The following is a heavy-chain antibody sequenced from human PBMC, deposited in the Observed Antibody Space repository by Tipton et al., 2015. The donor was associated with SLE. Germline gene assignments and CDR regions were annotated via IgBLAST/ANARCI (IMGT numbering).Heavy chain of an antibody. Sequence: GLVKPSETLSLSCAVYGESFSGYYWSWIRQPPGKGLEWIGEINHSGSTNYNPSLKSRVTISVDTSTNQFSLKLSSVTAADTAVYYCARVRPQTGTTDAFDIWGQGTMVTVSS. CDR2: INHSGST. V-gene: IGHV4-34*01. CDR3: ARVRPQTGTTDAFDI. CDR1: GESFSGYY. J-gene: IGHJ3*02. D-gene: IGHD1-7*01.